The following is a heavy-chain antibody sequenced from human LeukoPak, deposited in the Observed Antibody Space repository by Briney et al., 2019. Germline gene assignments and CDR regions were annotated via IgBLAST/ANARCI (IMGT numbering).Heavy chain of an antibody. CDR1: GGSFSGYY. CDR2: IYYSGST. V-gene: IGHV4-59*01. D-gene: IGHD3-22*01. J-gene: IGHJ4*02. Sequence: SETLSLTCAVYGGSFSGYYWNWLRQPPGKGLEWLGYIYYSGSTNYNPSLKSRVTISVDTSKNQFSLKLSSVTAADTAVYYCAGDYYDSSGYLGYGGQGTLVTVSS. CDR3: AGDYYDSSGYLGY.